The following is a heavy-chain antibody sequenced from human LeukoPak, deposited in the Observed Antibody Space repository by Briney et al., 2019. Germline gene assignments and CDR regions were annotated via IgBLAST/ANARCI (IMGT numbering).Heavy chain of an antibody. V-gene: IGHV1-18*01. CDR1: GYTFTNYG. Sequence: ASVKVSCKASGYTFTNYGITWVRQAPGQGLEWMGWISPYNGNTNYAQKLQGRVTMTTDTSTRTAYMELRSLRSDDTAVYYCARDRQLKIESGSFTPLGYWGQGTLVTVS. J-gene: IGHJ4*02. CDR2: ISPYNGNT. CDR3: ARDRQLKIESGSFTPLGY. D-gene: IGHD1-26*01.